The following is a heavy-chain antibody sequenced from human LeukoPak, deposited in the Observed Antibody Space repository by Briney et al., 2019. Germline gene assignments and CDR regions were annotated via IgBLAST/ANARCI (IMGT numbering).Heavy chain of an antibody. CDR3: ANEVRPNDY. D-gene: IGHD4/OR15-4a*01. J-gene: IGHJ4*02. CDR2: IDISGGST. Sequence: PGGSLRLSCAVSGFTFNSHAMCWVRQAPGKGLEWVSSIDISGGSTYYADSAKGRFTISRDNSKNTLYLQMNSLRGEDTALYFCANEVRPNDYWGQGTLVTVSS. CDR1: GFTFNSHA. V-gene: IGHV3-23*01.